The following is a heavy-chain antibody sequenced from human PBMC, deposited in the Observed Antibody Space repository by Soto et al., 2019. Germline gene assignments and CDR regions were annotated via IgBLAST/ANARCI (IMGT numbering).Heavy chain of an antibody. Sequence: GASVKVSCKASGYTFTSYDINWVRQATGQGLEWMGWMNPNSGNTGYAQKFQGRITMTRNTSIITAYMELTSLRSEDTAVYYCARGRATTYYYYYYMDVWGTGTTVTVSS. D-gene: IGHD5-12*01. CDR3: ARGRATTYYYYYYMDV. J-gene: IGHJ6*03. CDR1: GYTFTSYD. CDR2: MNPNSGNT. V-gene: IGHV1-8*01.